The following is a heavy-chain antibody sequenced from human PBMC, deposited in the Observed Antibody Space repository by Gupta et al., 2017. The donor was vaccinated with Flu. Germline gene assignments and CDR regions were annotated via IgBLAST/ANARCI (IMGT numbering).Heavy chain of an antibody. Sequence: EVQLLESVGGLVQPGGSLRLSCSASGFTFSSYAMSWVRQAPGKGLEWVSAISGSGGRTYYADSGKGRFTISRDNSKNTLYLQMNSLRAEDTAVYYCAKDRYNWNDVEYFDYWGQGTLVTVSS. CDR3: AKDRYNWNDVEYFDY. CDR1: GFTFSSYA. V-gene: IGHV3-23*01. J-gene: IGHJ4*02. D-gene: IGHD1-20*01. CDR2: ISGSGGRT.